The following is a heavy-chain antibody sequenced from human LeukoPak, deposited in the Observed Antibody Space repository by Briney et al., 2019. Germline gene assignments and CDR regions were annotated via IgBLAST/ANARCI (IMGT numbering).Heavy chain of an antibody. Sequence: GASVKVSCKSSGYSFTSYGMHWVREAPGQGLEWVGWINADNGNTKYSQKFQGRVTITRDTSASTAYMELSSLRSEDTAVYYCARGTNHYYDSSGYSRNFDYWGQGTLVTVSS. CDR1: GYSFTSYG. V-gene: IGHV1-3*01. CDR2: INADNGNT. J-gene: IGHJ4*02. CDR3: ARGTNHYYDSSGYSRNFDY. D-gene: IGHD3-22*01.